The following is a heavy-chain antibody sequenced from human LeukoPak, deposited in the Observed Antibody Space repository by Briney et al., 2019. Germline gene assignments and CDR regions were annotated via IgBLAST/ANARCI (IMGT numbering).Heavy chain of an antibody. CDR1: GYTFTDYH. Sequence: ASVKVSCKASGYTFTDYHVHWVRQAPGQGLEWMGIINPSGGSTSYAQKFQGRVTMTRDTSTSTVYTELSSLRSEDTAVYYCARGIAAAGMYYFDYWGQGTLVTVSS. CDR3: ARGIAAAGMYYFDY. D-gene: IGHD6-13*01. CDR2: INPSGGST. J-gene: IGHJ4*02. V-gene: IGHV1-46*01.